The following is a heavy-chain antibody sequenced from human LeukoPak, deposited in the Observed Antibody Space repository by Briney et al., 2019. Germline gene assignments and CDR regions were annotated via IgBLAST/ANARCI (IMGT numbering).Heavy chain of an antibody. V-gene: IGHV4-34*01. Sequence: KASETLSLTCAVYGGSFSGYYWSWIRQPPGKGLEWIGEINHSGSTNYNPSLKSRVTISVDTSKNQFSLKLSSVTAADTAVYYCARVHSPITMIAPGWFDPRGQGTLVTVSS. CDR2: INHSGST. CDR1: GGSFSGYY. D-gene: IGHD3-22*01. J-gene: IGHJ5*02. CDR3: ARVHSPITMIAPGWFDP.